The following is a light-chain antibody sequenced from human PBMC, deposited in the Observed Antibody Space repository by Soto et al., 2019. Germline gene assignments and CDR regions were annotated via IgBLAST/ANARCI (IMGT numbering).Light chain of an antibody. CDR3: SSYTNRRTIV. Sequence: QSVLTQPASVSGSPGQSITISCTGTSSDVGGYNYVPWYQQHPGKAPKLMIYDVTNRPSGVSNRFSGSKSGNTASLTISGLQAEDEADYYCSSYTNRRTIVFGGGTQLTVL. CDR1: SSDVGGYNY. CDR2: DVT. J-gene: IGLJ2*01. V-gene: IGLV2-14*01.